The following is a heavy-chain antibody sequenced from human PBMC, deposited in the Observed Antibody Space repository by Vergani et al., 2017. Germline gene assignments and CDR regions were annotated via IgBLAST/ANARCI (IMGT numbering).Heavy chain of an antibody. Sequence: QVQMQESGPGLVKTSETLSLTCSASGDSISSNNCWTWVRQPPGKGLVWIGEICHTEDTKYSPSLKSRVTVSVDESRHLFSLRLNSVTAADTAVYYCATIGYRRWGYYFDYWGQGILVTVSS. V-gene: IGHV4-4*02. D-gene: IGHD2-2*02. CDR1: GDSISSNNC. CDR2: ICHTEDT. J-gene: IGHJ4*02. CDR3: ATIGYRRWGYYFDY.